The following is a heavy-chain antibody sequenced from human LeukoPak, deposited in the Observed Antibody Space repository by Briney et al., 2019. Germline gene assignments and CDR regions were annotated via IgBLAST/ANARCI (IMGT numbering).Heavy chain of an antibody. D-gene: IGHD4-23*01. CDR1: GFTFSNAW. J-gene: IGHJ4*02. V-gene: IGHV3-21*01. Sequence: GGSLRLSCAASGFTFSNAWMSWVRQAPGKGLEWVSSISSSSLYIYYADSVKGRFTISRDNAKNSLYLQLNSLRAEDTAVYYCATDDYGGFDYWGQGTLVTVSS. CDR3: ATDDYGGFDY. CDR2: ISSSSLYI.